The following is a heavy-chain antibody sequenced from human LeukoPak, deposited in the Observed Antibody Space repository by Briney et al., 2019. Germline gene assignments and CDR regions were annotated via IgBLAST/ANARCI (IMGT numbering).Heavy chain of an antibody. J-gene: IGHJ6*03. V-gene: IGHV1-69*04. CDR3: ARTAYSDFWSGYYYYYYYMDV. CDR2: IIPILGIA. Sequence: SVKVSCKASGYTFTSYGISWVRQAPGQGLEWMGRIIPILGIANYAQKFQGRVTITADKSTSTAYMELSSLRSEDTAVYYCARTAYSDFWSGYYYYYYYMDVWGKGTTVTVSS. CDR1: GYTFTSYG. D-gene: IGHD3-3*01.